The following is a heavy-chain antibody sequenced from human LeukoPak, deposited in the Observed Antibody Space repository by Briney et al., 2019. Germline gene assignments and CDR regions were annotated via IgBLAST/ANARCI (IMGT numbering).Heavy chain of an antibody. V-gene: IGHV4-34*01. CDR2: ITRDGGT. CDR3: ARLSLLNPLLSYWYFDL. CDR1: GGSFSGFY. J-gene: IGHJ2*01. D-gene: IGHD2/OR15-2a*01. Sequence: TSETLSLTCGVYGGSFSGFYWSWIRQPPGKGLEWIGEITRDGGTNYNPSLKSRVTMSLDTSRSQFSLKLNSVTAADTAVYFCARLSLLNPLLSYWYFDLWGRGTLVTVSS.